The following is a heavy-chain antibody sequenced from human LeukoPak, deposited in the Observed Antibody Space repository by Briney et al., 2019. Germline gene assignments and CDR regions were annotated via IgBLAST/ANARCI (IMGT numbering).Heavy chain of an antibody. D-gene: IGHD3-10*01. CDR1: GFTFSTYW. J-gene: IGHJ4*02. CDR2: INQDGSEK. CDR3: ARGITIFRGVIYSY. Sequence: GGSLRLSCEASGFTFSTYWMSWVRQAPGKGLEWVANINQDGSEKYYVDSVKGRFTISRDNAKNSLYLQMNSLRAEDTAVYYCARGITIFRGVIYSYWGQGILVTVSS. V-gene: IGHV3-7*04.